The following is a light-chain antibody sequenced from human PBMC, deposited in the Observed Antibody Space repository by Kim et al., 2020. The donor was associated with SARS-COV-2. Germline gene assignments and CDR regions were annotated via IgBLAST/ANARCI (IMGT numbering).Light chain of an antibody. CDR3: QQYNAYPLT. J-gene: IGKJ4*01. CDR1: RSVSRF. CDR2: LAS. Sequence: DILLTQSPSTLSAFVGDTVTISCRASRSVSRFLAWYQQKAGKAPKLLVHLASNLETGVPSRFSASASGTEFALTISSLQPDDSATYYCQQYNAYPLTFGGGTKVEIK. V-gene: IGKV1-5*03.